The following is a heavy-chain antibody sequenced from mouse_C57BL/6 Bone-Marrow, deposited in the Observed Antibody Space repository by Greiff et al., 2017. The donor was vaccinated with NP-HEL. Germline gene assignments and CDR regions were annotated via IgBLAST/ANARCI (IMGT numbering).Heavy chain of an antibody. V-gene: IGHV3-6*01. CDR3: ARDYDYDEGY. J-gene: IGHJ3*01. CDR1: GYSITSGYY. Sequence: EVKLQESGPGLVKPSQSLSLTCSVTGYSITSGYYWNWIRQFPGNKLEWMGYISYDGSNNYNPSLKNRISITRDTSKNQFFLKLNSVTTEDTATYYGARDYDYDEGYWGQGTLVTVSA. D-gene: IGHD2-4*01. CDR2: ISYDGSN.